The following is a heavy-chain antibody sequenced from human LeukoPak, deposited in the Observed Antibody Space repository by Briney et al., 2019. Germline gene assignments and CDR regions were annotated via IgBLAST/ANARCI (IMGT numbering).Heavy chain of an antibody. CDR1: GYSFTSYW. D-gene: IGHD4-17*01. V-gene: IGHV5-51*01. J-gene: IGHJ3*02. Sequence: GESLKISCKGSGYSFTSYWLGWVRQMPGKGLEWMGIIYPGDSDTRYSPSFQGQVTISADKSISTAYLQWSSLKASDTAVYYCASPLYDYGLSYAFDIWGQGTMVTVSS. CDR2: IYPGDSDT. CDR3: ASPLYDYGLSYAFDI.